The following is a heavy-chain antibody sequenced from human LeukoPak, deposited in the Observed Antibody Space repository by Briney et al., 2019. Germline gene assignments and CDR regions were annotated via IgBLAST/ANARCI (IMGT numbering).Heavy chain of an antibody. CDR2: INPSDGGT. CDR1: GYTFTSYY. J-gene: IGHJ5*02. V-gene: IGHV1-46*01. Sequence: ASVKVSCKASGYTFTSYYMHWVRQAPGQGLEWMGIINPSDGGTTYAQKFQGRVTMTRDTSTSTVHMELSRLRSEDTAIYFCARDPTVITSSRITIFGVVKSPHNWFDPWGQGTLVIVSS. CDR3: ARDPTVITSSRITIFGVVKSPHNWFDP. D-gene: IGHD3-3*01.